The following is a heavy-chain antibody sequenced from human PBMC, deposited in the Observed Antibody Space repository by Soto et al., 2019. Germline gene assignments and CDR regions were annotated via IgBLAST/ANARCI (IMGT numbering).Heavy chain of an antibody. CDR1: GFRFSDFA. D-gene: IGHD5-12*01. Sequence: EVQLLESGGGFVQPGGSLRLSCAASGFRFSDFAMTWVRQAPGRGLEWVSAITGTASSTYYADSVKGRFTISRDNSKNTLYVQINSLRAEDTAIYYCAKGAEGYVVSSLDSWGQVTLVTVAS. V-gene: IGHV3-23*01. CDR2: ITGTASST. J-gene: IGHJ4*02. CDR3: AKGAEGYVVSSLDS.